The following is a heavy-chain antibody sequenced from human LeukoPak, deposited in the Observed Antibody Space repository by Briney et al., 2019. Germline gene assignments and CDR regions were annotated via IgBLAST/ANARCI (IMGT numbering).Heavy chain of an antibody. CDR2: VSGSGDGT. CDR1: GFTFTSYA. CDR3: AKERLGGNYGDYAVDY. V-gene: IGHV3-23*01. D-gene: IGHD4-17*01. Sequence: GGSLRLSCAASGFTFTSYAMGWVRKAPGKGLEWFSSVSGSGDGTYYAHSVKGRFTISRDNSKKTLDLHMDSLRAEDTAVYYCAKERLGGNYGDYAVDYWGQGTMVTVSS. J-gene: IGHJ4*02.